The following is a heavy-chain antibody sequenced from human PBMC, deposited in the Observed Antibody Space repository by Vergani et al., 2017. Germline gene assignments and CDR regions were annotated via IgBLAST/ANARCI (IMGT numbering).Heavy chain of an antibody. V-gene: IGHV1-18*01. J-gene: IGHJ4*02. D-gene: IGHD3-22*01. Sequence: QVQLVQSGAEVKKPGASVKVSCKASGYTFTSYGISWVRQAPGQGLEWMGWISAYNGNTIYAQKLQGRVTMTTDTSTSTAYMELRSLRSDDTAVYYCARDINYYDSSAGGANWGQGTLVTVSS. CDR3: ARDINYYDSSAGGAN. CDR1: GYTFTSYG. CDR2: ISAYNGNT.